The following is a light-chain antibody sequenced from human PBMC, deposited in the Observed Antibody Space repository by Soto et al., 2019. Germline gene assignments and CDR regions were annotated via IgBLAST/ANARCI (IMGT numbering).Light chain of an antibody. CDR2: AAS. CDR3: QQLNSITFK. Sequence: IHVTDSAALLSPPLSDIRNITFRASHDISTYLAWYQQKPGKAPKLMIYAASTLQSGVPSRFSGSGSGTEFTLTIRGLLPEDFATYHCQQLNSITFKFGQGTRPEVK. J-gene: IGKJ5*01. CDR1: HDISTY. V-gene: IGKV1-9*01.